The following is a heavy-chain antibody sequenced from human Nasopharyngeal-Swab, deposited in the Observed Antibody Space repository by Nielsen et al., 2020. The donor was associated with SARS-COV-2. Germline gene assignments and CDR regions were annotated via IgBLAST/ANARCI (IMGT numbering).Heavy chain of an antibody. CDR2: IYYSGST. Sequence: WIRQSPGKGLEWIGYIYYSGSTNYNPSLKSRVTISVDTYKNQFSLKLSSVTAADTTVYYCAREKTHYDSSGYYYHWFDPWGQGTLVTVSS. CDR3: AREKTHYDSSGYYYHWFDP. V-gene: IGHV4-59*01. D-gene: IGHD3-22*01. J-gene: IGHJ5*02.